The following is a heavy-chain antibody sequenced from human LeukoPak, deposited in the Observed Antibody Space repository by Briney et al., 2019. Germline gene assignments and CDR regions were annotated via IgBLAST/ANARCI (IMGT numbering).Heavy chain of an antibody. CDR1: GFTFNSYA. Sequence: GGSLTLSCAGSGFTFNSYAMSWVRQAPGQGLEWVSVISDSGDYTSYADSVRGRFTISRDNSRNTLYLQMISLRPEDTAVYYCAKDTSIGKYCTNGVCSPFDYWGQGTLVTVSS. V-gene: IGHV3-23*01. CDR2: ISDSGDYT. D-gene: IGHD2-8*01. CDR3: AKDTSIGKYCTNGVCSPFDY. J-gene: IGHJ4*02.